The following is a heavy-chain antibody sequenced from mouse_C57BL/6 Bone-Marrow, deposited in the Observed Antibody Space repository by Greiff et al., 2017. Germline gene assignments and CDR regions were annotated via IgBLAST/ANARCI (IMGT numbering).Heavy chain of an antibody. D-gene: IGHD1-1*01. CDR1: GFTFSSYT. CDR2: ISGGGGNT. CDR3: SRQVTTVLATKYFDF. V-gene: IGHV5-9*01. Sequence: EVKVVESGGGLVKPGGSLKLSCAASGFTFSSYTMSWVRQTPEKRLQWVAAISGGGGNTYYPDSVKGRFTISRDNDKNILYLQMSRLRSEDTALYYCSRQVTTVLATKYFDFWGTGTTVTVSS. J-gene: IGHJ1*03.